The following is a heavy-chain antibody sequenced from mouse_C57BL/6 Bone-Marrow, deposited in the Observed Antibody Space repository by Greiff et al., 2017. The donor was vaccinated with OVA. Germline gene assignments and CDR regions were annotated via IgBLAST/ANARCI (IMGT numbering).Heavy chain of an antibody. V-gene: IGHV1-42*01. CDR1: GYSFTGYY. J-gene: IGHJ2*01. CDR3: ARHYYGTLDY. D-gene: IGHD1-1*01. Sequence: EVQLQQSGPELVKPGASVKISCKASGYSFTGYYMNWVKQSPETSLEWIGEINPSTGGTTYNQKFKAKATLTVDKSSSTAYMQLKSLTSEDSAVYYCARHYYGTLDYWGQGTTLTVSS. CDR2: INPSTGGT.